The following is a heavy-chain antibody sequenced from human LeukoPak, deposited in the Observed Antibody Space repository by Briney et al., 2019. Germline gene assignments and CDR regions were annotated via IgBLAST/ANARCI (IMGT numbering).Heavy chain of an antibody. CDR2: IYYSGST. Sequence: SETLSLTCTVSGGSISSGGYYWSWIRQHPGKGLEWIGYIYYSGSTYYNPSLESRVTISVDTSKNQFSLKLSSVTAADTAVYYCAREGYELEYCSSTSCYGMDVWGKGTTVTVSS. D-gene: IGHD2-2*01. J-gene: IGHJ6*04. CDR3: AREGYELEYCSSTSCYGMDV. V-gene: IGHV4-31*03. CDR1: GGSISSGGYY.